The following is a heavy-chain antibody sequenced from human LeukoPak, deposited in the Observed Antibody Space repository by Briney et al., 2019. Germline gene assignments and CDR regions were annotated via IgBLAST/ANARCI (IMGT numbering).Heavy chain of an antibody. J-gene: IGHJ6*02. V-gene: IGHV3-66*04. CDR1: GLTVSTNY. CDR3: ARHFGVVTKGVYYYYYGMDV. D-gene: IGHD3-3*01. Sequence: GGSLRLSCAASGLTVSTNYMSWVRQAPGKGLEWVSVIYSGGSTYYADSVKGRFTISRDNSKNTLYLQMNSLRAEDTAVYYCARHFGVVTKGVYYYYYGMDVWGQGTTVTVSS. CDR2: IYSGGST.